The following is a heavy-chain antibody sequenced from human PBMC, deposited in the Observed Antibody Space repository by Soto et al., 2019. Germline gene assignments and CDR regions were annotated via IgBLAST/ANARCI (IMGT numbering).Heavy chain of an antibody. J-gene: IGHJ4*02. CDR1: GFTFSSYG. CDR2: ISFDGSNT. CDR3: AKDPTMAADRPSGY. V-gene: IGHV3-30*18. D-gene: IGHD3-10*01. Sequence: QVQLVESGGGVVQPGRSLRLSCAASGFTFSSYGMHWVRQAPAKGLEWVSVISFDGSNTYYADSVKGRFTISRDNSKNTLYLQMSSLRPEDTAVYYCAKDPTMAADRPSGYWGQGTLVIVSS.